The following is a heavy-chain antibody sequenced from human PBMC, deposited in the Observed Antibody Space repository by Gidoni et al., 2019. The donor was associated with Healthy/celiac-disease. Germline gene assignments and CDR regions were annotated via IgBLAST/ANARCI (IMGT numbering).Heavy chain of an antibody. V-gene: IGHV1-8*01. Sequence: QVQLVQSGAEVKKPGASVKVSCKASGYTFTSYDINWVRQATGQGLEWMGWMNTNSGNTGYAQKFQGRVTMTRNTSISTAYMELSSLRSEDTAVYYCARGVLRFLEWSLTGMDVWGQGTTVTVSS. CDR3: ARGVLRFLEWSLTGMDV. D-gene: IGHD3-3*01. J-gene: IGHJ6*02. CDR2: MNTNSGNT. CDR1: GYTFTSYD.